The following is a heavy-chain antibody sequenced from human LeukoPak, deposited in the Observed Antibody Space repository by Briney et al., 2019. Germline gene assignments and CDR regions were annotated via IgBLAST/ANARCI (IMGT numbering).Heavy chain of an antibody. CDR1: GFTFSSYC. J-gene: IGHJ4*02. CDR3: ARAKWELPLDY. V-gene: IGHV3-7*01. CDR2: IKQDGSEK. Sequence: GGSLRLSCAASGFTFSSYCMSWVRQAPGKGLEWVANIKQDGSEKYYVDSVKGRFTISRDNAKNSLYLQMNSLRAEDTAVYYCARAKWELPLDYWGQGTLVTVSS. D-gene: IGHD1-26*01.